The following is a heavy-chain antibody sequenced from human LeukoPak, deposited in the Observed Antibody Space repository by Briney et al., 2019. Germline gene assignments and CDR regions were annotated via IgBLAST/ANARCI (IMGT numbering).Heavy chain of an antibody. J-gene: IGHJ4*02. D-gene: IGHD6-19*01. V-gene: IGHV1-18*01. CDR2: ISAYNGNT. Sequence: GASVKVSCKASGYTFTSYGISWVRQAPGQGLEWMGWISAYNGNTNYAQKRQGRVTMTTDTSTSTAYMELRSLRSDDTAVYYCARETDSGWPLAFSYYFDYWGQGTLVTVSS. CDR1: GYTFTSYG. CDR3: ARETDSGWPLAFSYYFDY.